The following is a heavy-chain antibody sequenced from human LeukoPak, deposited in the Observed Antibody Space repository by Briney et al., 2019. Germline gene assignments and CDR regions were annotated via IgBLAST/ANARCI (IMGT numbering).Heavy chain of an antibody. V-gene: IGHV3-11*01. CDR1: GFTFSDYY. D-gene: IGHD1-1*01. J-gene: IGHJ3*02. Sequence: GGSLRLSCAASGFTFSDYYMSWIRQAPGKGLEWVSYISSSGSIRYYADSVKGRFTISRDNAKNSLYLQMNSLRAEDTAVYYCAREHDGYDAFDIWGQGTMVTVSS. CDR3: AREHDGYDAFDI. CDR2: ISSSGSIR.